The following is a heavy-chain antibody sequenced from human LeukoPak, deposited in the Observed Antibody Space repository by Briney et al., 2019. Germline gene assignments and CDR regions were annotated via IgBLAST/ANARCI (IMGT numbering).Heavy chain of an antibody. Sequence: PGGSLRLSCAASGFTFSSYGMCWGRQAPGKGLEWCSYISSSGSTIYYADSVKGRFTISRGNAKNSLYLQMNSLRAEDTAVYYCAELGITMIGGVWGKGTTVTISS. V-gene: IGHV3-48*04. CDR1: GFTFSSYG. J-gene: IGHJ6*04. CDR2: ISSSGSTI. D-gene: IGHD3-10*02. CDR3: AELGITMIGGV.